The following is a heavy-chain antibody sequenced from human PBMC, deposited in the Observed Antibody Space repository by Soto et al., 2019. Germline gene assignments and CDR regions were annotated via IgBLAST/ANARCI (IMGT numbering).Heavy chain of an antibody. CDR1: GGSISSYY. V-gene: IGHV4-59*01. Sequence: XETLSLTCTVSGGSISSYYWSWIRQPPGKGLEWIGYIYYSGSTNYNPSLKSRVTISVDTSKNQFSLKLSSVTAADTAVYYCAREVGLHFAYYYMDVWGKGTTVTVSS. CDR3: AREVGLHFAYYYMDV. J-gene: IGHJ6*03. CDR2: IYYSGST. D-gene: IGHD5-12*01.